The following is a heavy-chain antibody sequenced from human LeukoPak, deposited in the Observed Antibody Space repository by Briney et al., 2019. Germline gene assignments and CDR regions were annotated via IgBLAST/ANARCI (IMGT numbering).Heavy chain of an antibody. CDR1: GGSISSSSYY. Sequence: SETLSLTCTVSGGSISSSSYYWGWIRQPPGKGLEWIGSIYHSGSTYYNPSLKSRVTISVDTSKNQFSLKLSSVTAADTAVYYCARRGSYPPGYDYWGQGTLVTVSS. J-gene: IGHJ4*02. V-gene: IGHV4-39*07. CDR2: IYHSGST. CDR3: ARRGSYPPGYDY. D-gene: IGHD1-26*01.